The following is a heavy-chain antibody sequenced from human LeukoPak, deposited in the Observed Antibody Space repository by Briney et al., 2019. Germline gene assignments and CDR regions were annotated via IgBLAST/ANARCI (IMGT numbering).Heavy chain of an antibody. CDR1: GGPLTISY. Sequence: KTSETLSLTCTVSGGPLTISYWSWIRQPPGRGLEWVGYIYYTGVTNYHPSLAGRVSMSLDMSKNLISLNLDSVTAADTVVYYCVRGERCGGDCSSRQQWGQGTLVTVSS. CDR3: VRGERCGGDCSSRQQ. J-gene: IGHJ1*01. CDR2: IYYTGVT. D-gene: IGHD2-21*02. V-gene: IGHV4-59*13.